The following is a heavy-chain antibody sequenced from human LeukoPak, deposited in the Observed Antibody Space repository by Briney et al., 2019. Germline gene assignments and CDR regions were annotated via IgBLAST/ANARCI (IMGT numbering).Heavy chain of an antibody. J-gene: IGHJ4*02. CDR2: ISGSGGGT. Sequence: PGGSLRLSCAASGFTFSSSAMTWVRQAPGEGREWVSRISGSGGGTYYADSVKGRFTISRDNSMNTLYLQMNSLRAEDTAVYFCARYPPTYGVAYYFDHWGQGTLVTVSS. CDR1: GFTFSSSA. D-gene: IGHD4-17*01. V-gene: IGHV3-23*01. CDR3: ARYPPTYGVAYYFDH.